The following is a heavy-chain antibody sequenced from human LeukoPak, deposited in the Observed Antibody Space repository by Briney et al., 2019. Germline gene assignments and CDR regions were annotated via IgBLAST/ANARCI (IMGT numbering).Heavy chain of an antibody. CDR3: ARGFLVLHDIDY. Sequence: GACPRLSCAASGLTFSTTSTDCVRQAPGNWLGWGSSISSSSSYIYYPDSVKGRSTISRDNAKNSLYLQMNSLRAEDTAVYYCARGFLVLHDIDYWGQGTLVTVSS. D-gene: IGHD2/OR15-2a*01. J-gene: IGHJ4*02. CDR1: GLTFSTTS. V-gene: IGHV3-21*01. CDR2: ISSSSSYI.